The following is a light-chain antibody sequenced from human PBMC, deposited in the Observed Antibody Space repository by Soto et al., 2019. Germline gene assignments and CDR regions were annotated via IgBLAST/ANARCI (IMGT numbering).Light chain of an antibody. CDR2: GAS. CDR3: QQYVTSPFT. J-gene: IGKJ3*01. CDR1: QSVSNNY. Sequence: EIVLTQSPGTLSLSPGERATLSCRASQSVSNNYLAWYQQKPGQAPRLLISGASNRATGIPDRFSGSGSGTDFTLAISRLEPEDFAVYYCQQYVTSPFTVGPGTKVDLK. V-gene: IGKV3-20*01.